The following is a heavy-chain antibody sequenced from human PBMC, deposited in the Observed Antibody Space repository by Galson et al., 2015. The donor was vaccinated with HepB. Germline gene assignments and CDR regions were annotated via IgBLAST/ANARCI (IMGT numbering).Heavy chain of an antibody. Sequence: SVKVSCKASGGTFSSYAISWVRQAPGQGLEWMGGIIPIFGTANYAQKFQGRVTITADESTSTAYMELSSLRSEDTAVYYCARDSLRYCSNTSCYAVGLRDMDVWGKGTTVTVSS. D-gene: IGHD2-2*01. CDR1: GGTFSSYA. CDR2: IIPIFGTA. V-gene: IGHV1-69*13. CDR3: ARDSLRYCSNTSCYAVGLRDMDV. J-gene: IGHJ6*03.